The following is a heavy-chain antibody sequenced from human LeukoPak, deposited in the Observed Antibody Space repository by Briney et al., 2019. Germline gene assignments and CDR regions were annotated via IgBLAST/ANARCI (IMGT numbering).Heavy chain of an antibody. Sequence: GGSLRLSCAASGFTVGSNYMSWVRQAPGKGLEWVSIICRGGSTNYADSVKGRFTISRDTSKNTLYLQMNSLRAEDTAVYYCARLSANSSAYFFDYWGQGTLVTVSS. CDR1: GFTVGSNY. D-gene: IGHD3-22*01. V-gene: IGHV3-66*04. J-gene: IGHJ4*02. CDR2: ICRGGST. CDR3: ARLSANSSAYFFDY.